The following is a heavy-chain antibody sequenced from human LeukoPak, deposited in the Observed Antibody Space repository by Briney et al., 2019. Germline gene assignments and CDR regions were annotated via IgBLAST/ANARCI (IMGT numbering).Heavy chain of an antibody. CDR3: AKGRVFDDY. CDR1: GFTFDDYA. CDR2: ISWNSGSI. D-gene: IGHD3-9*01. J-gene: IGHJ4*02. V-gene: IGHV3-9*01. Sequence: PGRSLRLSCAASGFTFDDYAMHWVRQAPGKGLEWVSGISWNSGSIGYADSVKGRFTISRDNAKNSLYLQMNSLRVEDTAVYYCAKGRVFDDYWGQGTQVTVSS.